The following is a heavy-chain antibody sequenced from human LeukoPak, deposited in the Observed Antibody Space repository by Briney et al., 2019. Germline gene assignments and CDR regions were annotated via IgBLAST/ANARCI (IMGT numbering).Heavy chain of an antibody. D-gene: IGHD3-16*01. CDR3: AGGGDFDY. V-gene: IGHV3-21*01. Sequence: GTSLILSCAASGFSFSNYFMNYVRQAPAKGLEWVSSISRTSEYIHYADSVRGRFAISRDNAKNSVYLQMNSRRAEDTAVYFCAGGGDFDYWGQGILVTVST. CDR1: GFSFSNYF. CDR2: ISRTSEYI. J-gene: IGHJ4*02.